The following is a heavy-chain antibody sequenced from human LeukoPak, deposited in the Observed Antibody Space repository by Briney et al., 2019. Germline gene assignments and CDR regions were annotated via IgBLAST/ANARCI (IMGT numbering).Heavy chain of an antibody. CDR2: MNPNSGNT. D-gene: IGHD1-26*01. V-gene: IGHV1-8*01. CDR3: ARGSKWELEIDP. Sequence: ASVKVSCKASGYTFTSYDINWVRQATGQGLEWMGWMNPNSGNTGYAQKFQGRVTMTRNTSISTAYMELSSLRSEDTAVYYCARGSKWELEIDPWGQGTLVTVSS. CDR1: GYTFTSYD. J-gene: IGHJ5*02.